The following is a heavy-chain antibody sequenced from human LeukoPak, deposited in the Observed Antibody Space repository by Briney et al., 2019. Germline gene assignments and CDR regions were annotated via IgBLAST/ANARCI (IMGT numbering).Heavy chain of an antibody. J-gene: IGHJ6*03. Sequence: SQTLSLTCTVSGGSISSGSYYWSWIRQPAGKGLEWIGRIYTSGSTNYNPSLKSRVTISVDTSKNQFSLKLSSVTAADTAVYYCARHDYGGPLYYYYYMDVWGKGTTVTVSS. CDR1: GGSISSGSYY. CDR3: ARHDYGGPLYYYYYMDV. CDR2: IYTSGST. D-gene: IGHD4-17*01. V-gene: IGHV4-61*02.